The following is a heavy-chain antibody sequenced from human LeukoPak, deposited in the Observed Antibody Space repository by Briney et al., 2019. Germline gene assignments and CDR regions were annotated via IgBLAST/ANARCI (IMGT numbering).Heavy chain of an antibody. D-gene: IGHD5-24*01. J-gene: IGHJ5*02. CDR2: IHPHGIF. V-gene: IGHV4-34*01. CDR1: GGSCDDYY. Sequence: SETLSLTCDVSGGSCDDYYCSWIRQPPGKGLEWIGEIHPHGIFYYNSSLMSRVTISIDTSKSQFSLRLTSVTAADTAFYYCARGRDRSKAGDLWGQGSLVTVSS. CDR3: ARGRDRSKAGDL.